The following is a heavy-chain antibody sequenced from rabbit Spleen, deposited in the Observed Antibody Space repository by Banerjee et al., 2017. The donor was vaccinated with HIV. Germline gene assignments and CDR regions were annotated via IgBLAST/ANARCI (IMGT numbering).Heavy chain of an antibody. V-gene: IGHV1S40*01. CDR2: IYAGSGGSP. J-gene: IGHJ4*01. CDR3: ARTYAGGAAYAYGL. Sequence: QSLEESGGDLVKPGASLTLTCTASGFSFSSGYYMCWVRQAPGKGLEWIGCIYAGSGGSPYYASWAKGRFTISKTSSTTVTLQMTSLTAADTATYFCARTYAGGAAYAYGLWGPGTLVTVS. D-gene: IGHD6-1*01. CDR1: GFSFSSGYY.